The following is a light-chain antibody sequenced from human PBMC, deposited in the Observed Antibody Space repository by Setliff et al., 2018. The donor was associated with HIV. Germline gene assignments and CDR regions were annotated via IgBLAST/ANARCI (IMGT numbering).Light chain of an antibody. V-gene: IGLV2-14*03. CDR3: SSYTSSTPLYV. CDR2: DVS. J-gene: IGLJ1*01. CDR1: SSDVGTYNF. Sequence: QSVLAQPASVSGSPGQPITISCTGTSSDVGTYNFVSWYQQHPGKAPKLMIYDVSYRPSGVSNRFSGSKSGNTASLTISGLQAEDEADYYCSSYTSSTPLYVFGTGTKVTVL.